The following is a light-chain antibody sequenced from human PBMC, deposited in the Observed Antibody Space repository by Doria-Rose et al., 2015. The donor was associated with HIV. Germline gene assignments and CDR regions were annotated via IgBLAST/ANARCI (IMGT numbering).Light chain of an antibody. V-gene: IGKV1-9*01. CDR2: GAS. CDR3: QQFDSFPRT. J-gene: IGKJ1*01. Sequence: TQSPTFLSASVGVRVTITCRASQGISRYLAWYQQKPGKAPTLLIFGASTLQSGVTSTFSGSGSGTEFTLTISSLQPEDFATYYCQQFDSFPRTFGQGTKVELK. CDR1: QGISRY.